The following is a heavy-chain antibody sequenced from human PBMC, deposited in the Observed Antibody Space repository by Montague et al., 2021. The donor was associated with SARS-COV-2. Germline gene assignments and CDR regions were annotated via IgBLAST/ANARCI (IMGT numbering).Heavy chain of an antibody. CDR3: ASAPRYSFGFWAY. CDR1: GASSSNYY. Sequence: SETLSLTCAVYGASSSNYYWSWIRHSPGKGLEWVGEINHSGYTYYNPSLESRLTISLDSSKKQFSLKMTSVTAADTAIYYCASAPRYSFGFWAYWGQGTLASV. J-gene: IGHJ4*02. D-gene: IGHD5-12*01. CDR2: INHSGYT. V-gene: IGHV4-34*01.